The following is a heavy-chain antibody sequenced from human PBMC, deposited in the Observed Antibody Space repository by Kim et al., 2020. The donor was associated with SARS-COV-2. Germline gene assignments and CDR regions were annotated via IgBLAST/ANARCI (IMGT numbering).Heavy chain of an antibody. J-gene: IGHJ4*02. CDR3: ARSYSGYDFDY. V-gene: IGHV4-31*03. Sequence: SETLSLTCSVSGDSIRSGSNYWSWIRQHPGKGLEWIGSIYRSGSTHYNPSLKSRVTISVDTSKDQSSLRLTSVTAADTAVYYCARSYSGYDFDYWGQGTLVTVSS. CDR2: IYRSGST. CDR1: GDSIRSGSNY. D-gene: IGHD5-12*01.